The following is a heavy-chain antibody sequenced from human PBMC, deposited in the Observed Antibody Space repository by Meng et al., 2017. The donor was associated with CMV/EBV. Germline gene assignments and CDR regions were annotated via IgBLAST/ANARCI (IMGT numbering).Heavy chain of an antibody. CDR2: IKSKTDGGTT. J-gene: IGHJ6*02. D-gene: IGHD1-26*01. CDR3: ANVAQSPGWELHHYYYGMDV. Sequence: GGSLRLSCAASGFTFSNAWMSWVRQAPGKGLEWVGRIKSKTDGGTTDYAAPVKGRFTISRDDSKNTLYLQMNSLKTEDTAVYYCANVAQSPGWELHHYYYGMDVWGQGTTVTVSS. CDR1: GFTFSNAW. V-gene: IGHV3-15*01.